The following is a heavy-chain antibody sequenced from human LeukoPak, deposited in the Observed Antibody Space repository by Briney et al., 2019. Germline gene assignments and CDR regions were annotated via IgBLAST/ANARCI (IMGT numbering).Heavy chain of an antibody. V-gene: IGHV1-18*01. D-gene: IGHD6-19*01. Sequence: GASVKVSCKASGYTFTSYGISWVRQAPGQGLEWMGWISACNGNTNYAQKLQGRVTMTTDTSTSTAYMELRSLRSDDTAVYYCARPNSSGWYHYFDYWGQGTLVTVSS. CDR3: ARPNSSGWYHYFDY. CDR1: GYTFTSYG. CDR2: ISACNGNT. J-gene: IGHJ4*02.